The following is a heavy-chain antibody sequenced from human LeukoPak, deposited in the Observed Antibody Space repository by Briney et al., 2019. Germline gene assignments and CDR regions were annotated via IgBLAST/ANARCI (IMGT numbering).Heavy chain of an antibody. CDR1: GFIFDDYA. J-gene: IGHJ4*02. D-gene: IGHD3-10*01. V-gene: IGHV3-23*01. CDR3: AKGDGSTLDS. CDR2: ISGSGVNT. Sequence: GGSLRLSCAASGFIFDDYAMHWVRQAPGKGLEWVAGISGSGVNTDYADSVKGRFTISRDNSKNTVYLQMNSLRADETAVYYCAKGDGSTLDSWGQGTLVTVSS.